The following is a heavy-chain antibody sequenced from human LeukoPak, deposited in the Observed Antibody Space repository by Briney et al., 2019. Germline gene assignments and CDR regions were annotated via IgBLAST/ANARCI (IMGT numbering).Heavy chain of an antibody. CDR2: INHSGST. CDR3: ARAVSGRFDY. CDR1: GGSFSGYY. J-gene: IGHJ4*02. Sequence: TTSETLSLTCAVYGGSFSGYYWSWIRQPPGKGLEWIGEINHSGSTNYNPSLNSRVTISVDTSKNQFSLRLSSVTAADTAIYYCARAVSGRFDYWGQGTLVTVSS. D-gene: IGHD6-19*01. V-gene: IGHV4-34*01.